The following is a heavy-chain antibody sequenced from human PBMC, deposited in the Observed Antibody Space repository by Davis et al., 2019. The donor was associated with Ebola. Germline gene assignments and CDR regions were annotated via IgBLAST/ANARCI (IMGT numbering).Heavy chain of an antibody. D-gene: IGHD5-18*01. J-gene: IGHJ4*02. CDR1: GYTFTGYY. V-gene: IGHV1-69*06. CDR2: ITPIFGTA. CDR3: ARGSQDTTIFLDFIY. Sequence: SVKVSCKASGYTFTGYYIHWVRQAPGQGLEWMGGITPIFGTANYAQKFQGRVTITADKSTSTAYMELRSLRSEDTAVYYCARGSQDTTIFLDFIYWGQGTLVIVSS.